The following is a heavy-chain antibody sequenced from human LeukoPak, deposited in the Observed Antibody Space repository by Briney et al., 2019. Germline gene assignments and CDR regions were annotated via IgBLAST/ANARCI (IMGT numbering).Heavy chain of an antibody. CDR2: ISSSSSYI. V-gene: IGHV3-21*01. J-gene: IGHJ5*02. CDR3: ARAYCSGGSCYSGFVP. D-gene: IGHD2-15*01. CDR1: GFTFSSYS. Sequence: GGSLRLSCAASGFTFSSYSMNWVRQAPGKGLEWVSSISSSSSYIYYADSVKGRFTISRDNAKNSLYLQMNSLRAEDTAVYYCARAYCSGGSCYSGFVPWGQGTLVTVSS.